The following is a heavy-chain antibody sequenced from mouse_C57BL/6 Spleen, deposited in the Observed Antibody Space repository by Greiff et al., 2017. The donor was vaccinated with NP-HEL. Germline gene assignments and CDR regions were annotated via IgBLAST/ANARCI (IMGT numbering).Heavy chain of an antibody. CDR2: ISYDGSN. CDR1: GYSITSGYY. J-gene: IGHJ2*01. D-gene: IGHD3-2*02. V-gene: IGHV3-6*01. CDR3: ARLQTAQATPYFDY. Sequence: EVQLQESGPGLVKPSQSLSLTCSVTGYSITSGYYWNWIRQFPGNKLEWMGYISYDGSNNYNPSLKNRISITRDTSKNQFFLKLNSVTTEDTATYYCARLQTAQATPYFDYWGQGTTLTVSS.